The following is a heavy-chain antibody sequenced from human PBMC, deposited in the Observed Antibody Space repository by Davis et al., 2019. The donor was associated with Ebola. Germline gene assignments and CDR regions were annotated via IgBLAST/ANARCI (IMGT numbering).Heavy chain of an antibody. V-gene: IGHV4-59*01. Sequence: PSETLSLTCTVSGGSISSYYWSWIRQPPGKGLEWIGYIYYSGSTNYNPSLKSRVTISVDTSKNQFSLKLSSVTAADTAVYYCARDFGYSYGYFDYWGQGTLVTVSS. D-gene: IGHD5-18*01. J-gene: IGHJ4*02. CDR3: ARDFGYSYGYFDY. CDR2: IYYSGST. CDR1: GGSISSYY.